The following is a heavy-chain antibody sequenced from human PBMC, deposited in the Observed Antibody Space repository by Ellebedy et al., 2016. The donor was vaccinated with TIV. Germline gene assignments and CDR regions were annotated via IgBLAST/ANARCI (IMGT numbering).Heavy chain of an antibody. CDR3: AVWLRTTGTTRWGIPSWHLDY. CDR1: GGTFSSYA. V-gene: IGHV1-69*13. J-gene: IGHJ4*02. CDR2: IIPIFGTA. Sequence: SVKVSXXASGGTFSSYAISWVRQAPGQGLEWMGGIIPIFGTANYAQKFQGRVTITADESTSTAYMELSSLRSEDTAVYYCAVWLRTTGTTRWGIPSWHLDYWGQGTLVTVSS. D-gene: IGHD1-1*01.